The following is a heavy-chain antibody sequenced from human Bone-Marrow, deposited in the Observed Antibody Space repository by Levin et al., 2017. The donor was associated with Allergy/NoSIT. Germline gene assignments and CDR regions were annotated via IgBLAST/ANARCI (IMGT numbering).Heavy chain of an antibody. J-gene: IGHJ2*01. CDR1: GFDFSDYY. V-gene: IGHV3-11*05. CDR2: ISRTGSHT. CDR3: ARDDIMPDDYVRYFDL. Sequence: GESLKISCAASGFDFSDYYMNWIRHTPGKGLEWLSYISRTGSHTKYADSVEGRFTVSRDNAENSLYLQMNNLGAEDTAIYYCARDDIMPDDYVRYFDLWGRGTRVTVSS. D-gene: IGHD3-10*02.